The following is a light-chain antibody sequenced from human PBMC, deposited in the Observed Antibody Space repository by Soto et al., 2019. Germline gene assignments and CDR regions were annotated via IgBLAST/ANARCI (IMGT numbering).Light chain of an antibody. J-gene: IGLJ1*01. Sequence: QSALTQPASVSGSPGQSITISCTGTSSDVGGYNYVSWYQQHPGKAPKLIIYDVSNRPSGVSNRFSGSKSGNTASLTISGLQAEDEADYYCGSYSSNNSVFGTGTKVTVL. CDR1: SSDVGGYNY. CDR2: DVS. CDR3: GSYSSNNSV. V-gene: IGLV2-14*03.